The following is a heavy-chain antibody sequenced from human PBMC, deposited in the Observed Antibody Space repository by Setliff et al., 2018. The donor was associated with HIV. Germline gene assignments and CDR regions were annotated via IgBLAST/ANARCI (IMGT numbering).Heavy chain of an antibody. Sequence: GGSLRLSCAASGFSFSIYAMSWVRQAPGKGLVWVSRLNNDGGSTDYADSVKGRFTISRDNAKNSLYLQMNSLRVDDTAVYYCARDHGGKDYWGQGTLVTVSS. CDR2: LNNDGGST. CDR1: GFSFSIYA. J-gene: IGHJ4*02. CDR3: ARDHGGKDY. V-gene: IGHV3-74*01.